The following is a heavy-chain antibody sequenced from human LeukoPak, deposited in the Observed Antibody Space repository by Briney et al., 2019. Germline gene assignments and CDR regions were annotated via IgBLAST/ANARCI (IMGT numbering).Heavy chain of an antibody. D-gene: IGHD1-26*01. CDR2: INTDTGNP. CDR1: GGTFSSYA. CDR3: ARDLRGSYDRPFLH. Sequence: ASVTVSFTASGGTFSSYAISWVRQAPGQGFEWMGWINTDTGNPTYAQGFTGRFVFSLDTSVSTAYLQISDLKAEDTALYYCARDLRGSYDRPFLHWGQATLVTISS. V-gene: IGHV7-4-1*02. J-gene: IGHJ1*01.